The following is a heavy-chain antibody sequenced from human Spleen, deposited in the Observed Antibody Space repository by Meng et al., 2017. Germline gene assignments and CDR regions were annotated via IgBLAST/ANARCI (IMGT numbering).Heavy chain of an antibody. V-gene: IGHV4-34*01. CDR1: GGSFSDYY. J-gene: IGHJ4*02. Sequence: QLSQGGQGLLKPSETLSLTFVVSGGSFSDYYWSWIRQPPGKGLEWIGEINHSGSTNYNPSLESRATISVDTSQNNLSLKLSSVTAADSAVYYCARGPTTMAHDFDYWGQGTLVTVSS. D-gene: IGHD4-11*01. CDR3: ARGPTTMAHDFDY. CDR2: INHSGST.